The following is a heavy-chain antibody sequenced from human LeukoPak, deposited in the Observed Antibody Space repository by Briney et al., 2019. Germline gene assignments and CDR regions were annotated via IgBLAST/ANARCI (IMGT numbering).Heavy chain of an antibody. J-gene: IGHJ3*02. CDR1: GGTFSSYA. CDR3: ARGSTNYDLWSSYYFHDGFDI. D-gene: IGHD3-3*01. V-gene: IGHV1-69*13. CDR2: IIPIFGTA. Sequence: SVKVSCKASGGTFSSYAISWVRQAPGQGLEWMGGIIPIFGTANHAQKFQVRVTITADEPTSTAYMELSSLRSEDTAVYYCARGSTNYDLWSSYYFHDGFDIWGQGTMVTVA.